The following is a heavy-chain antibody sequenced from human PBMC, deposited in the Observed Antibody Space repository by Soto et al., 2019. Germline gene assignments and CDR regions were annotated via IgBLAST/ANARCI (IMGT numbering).Heavy chain of an antibody. J-gene: IGHJ4*02. CDR2: VYYSGST. Sequence: PSDILSPTCTVTGDSVHSYYWSWMRQTPGKGLECMGYVYYSGSTNYNPSLKSRVTISVDTSKNQISLRLKSVTAADAAVYYCARAETSGIHYFDYWGQGSLVTVS. V-gene: IGHV4-59*02. CDR1: GDSVHSYY. D-gene: IGHD6-13*01. CDR3: ARAETSGIHYFDY.